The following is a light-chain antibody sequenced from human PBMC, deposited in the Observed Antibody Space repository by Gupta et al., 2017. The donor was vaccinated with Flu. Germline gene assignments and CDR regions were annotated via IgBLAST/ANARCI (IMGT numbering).Light chain of an antibody. CDR3: LQDNKWPRT. V-gene: IGKV3-15*01. J-gene: IGKJ1*01. Sequence: PATLSVSPGESVILSCRAGQSIASYLAWYQQKPGQAPRLLIYGTSTRASGIPARFSGSGFGTDFTLTVSSLQSEDFAVYYCLQDNKWPRTFGPGTKVAIK. CDR2: GTS. CDR1: QSIASY.